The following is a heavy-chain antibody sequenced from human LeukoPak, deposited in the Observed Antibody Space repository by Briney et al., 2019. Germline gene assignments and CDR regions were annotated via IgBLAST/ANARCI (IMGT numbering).Heavy chain of an antibody. CDR3: ARGAKYCSGDSCYYYYYYMDV. Sequence: GGSLRLSCAASGFTFSNYNINWVRQAPGKGLEWVSSISSSSSYIFYADSVKGRFTISRDNAKTSLYLKMNSLRAEDTAVYYCARGAKYCSGDSCYYYYYYMDVWGKGTTVTVSS. CDR2: ISSSSSYI. V-gene: IGHV3-21*01. D-gene: IGHD2-15*01. CDR1: GFTFSNYN. J-gene: IGHJ6*03.